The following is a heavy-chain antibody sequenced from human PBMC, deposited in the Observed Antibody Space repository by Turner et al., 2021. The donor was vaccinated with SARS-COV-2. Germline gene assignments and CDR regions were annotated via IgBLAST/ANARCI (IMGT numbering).Heavy chain of an antibody. CDR2: VHYSGGT. V-gene: IGHV4-59*08. CDR1: DDSISSYY. D-gene: IGHD2-15*01. CDR3: ARHEGQDRVSHLRPFDI. Sequence: QVQLQESGPGLVKPSETLSLTCAVSDDSISSYYWSWIRQSPGKGLEWIGYVHYSGGTNYNPSPKSRVTISVNTSKKQFSLKLSSVTAADSAVNYCARHEGQDRVSHLRPFDIWGQGTMVTISS. J-gene: IGHJ3*02.